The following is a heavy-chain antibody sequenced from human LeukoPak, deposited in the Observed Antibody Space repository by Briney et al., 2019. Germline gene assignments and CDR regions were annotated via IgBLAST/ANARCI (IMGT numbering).Heavy chain of an antibody. CDR2: IKSKTDGGTT. V-gene: IGHV3-15*01. CDR1: GFTFSSYG. J-gene: IGHJ6*03. CDR3: TTRWMEWELRTYYYYYMDV. D-gene: IGHD1-26*01. Sequence: GGSLRLSCAASGFTFSSYGMNWVRQAPGKGLEWVGRIKSKTDGGTTDYAAPVKGRFTISRDDSKNTLYLQMNSLKTEDTAVYYCTTRWMEWELRTYYYYYMDVWGKGTTVTVSS.